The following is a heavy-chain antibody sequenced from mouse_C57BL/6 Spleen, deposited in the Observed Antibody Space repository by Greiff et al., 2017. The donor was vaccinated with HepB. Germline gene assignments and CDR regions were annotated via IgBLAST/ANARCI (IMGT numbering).Heavy chain of an antibody. CDR2: IYPGDGDT. CDR1: GYAFSSSW. V-gene: IGHV1-82*01. J-gene: IGHJ3*01. CDR3: AFWDYYGSSSAWFAY. Sequence: QVQLQQSGPELVKPGASVKISCKASGYAFSSSWMNWVKQRPGKGLEWIGRIYPGDGDTNYNGKFKGKATLTADKSSSTAYMQLSSLTSEDSAVYFCAFWDYYGSSSAWFAYWGQGTLVTVSA. D-gene: IGHD1-1*01.